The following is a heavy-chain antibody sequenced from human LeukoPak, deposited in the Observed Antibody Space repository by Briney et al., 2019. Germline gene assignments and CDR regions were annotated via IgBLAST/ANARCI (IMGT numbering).Heavy chain of an antibody. CDR3: APPVSDLLTGYYGGFDY. J-gene: IGHJ4*02. CDR1: GFIFSNSA. CDR2: ISGGGCST. Sequence: PGGSLRLSCAASGFIFSNSAMRWVRQAPGKGLEWGSTISGGGCSTYYADSVKGRFTISRDNYKNTLYMQMNSLSAEDTAVYYCAPPVSDLLTGYYGGFDYWGQGTLVTVSS. V-gene: IGHV3-23*01. D-gene: IGHD3-9*01.